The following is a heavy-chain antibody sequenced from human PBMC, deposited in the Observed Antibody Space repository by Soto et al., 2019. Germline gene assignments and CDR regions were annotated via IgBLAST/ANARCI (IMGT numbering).Heavy chain of an antibody. CDR1: GFTFSSYG. J-gene: IGHJ4*02. CDR2: ISYDGSNK. Sequence: XGALRLSFAASGFTFSSYGMHWVRQAPGKGLEWVAVISYDGSNKYYADSVKGRFTISRDNSKNTLYLQMNSLRAEDTAVYYCAKDLLVGATHFDYWGQGTLVTVSS. V-gene: IGHV3-30*18. D-gene: IGHD1-26*01. CDR3: AKDLLVGATHFDY.